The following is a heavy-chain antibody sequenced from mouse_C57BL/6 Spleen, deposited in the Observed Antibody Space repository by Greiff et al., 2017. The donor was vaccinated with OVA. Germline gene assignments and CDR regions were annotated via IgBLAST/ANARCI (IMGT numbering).Heavy chain of an antibody. J-gene: IGHJ4*01. V-gene: IGHV2-2*01. CDR3: ARYYGSTHYYAMDY. CDR1: GFSLTSYG. Sequence: VQLKESGPGLVQPSQSLSITCTVSGFSLTSYGVHWVRQSPGKGLEWLGVIWSGGSTDYNAAFISRLSISKDNSKSQVFFKMNSLQADDTAIYYCARYYGSTHYYAMDYWGQGTSVTVSS. CDR2: IWSGGST. D-gene: IGHD1-1*01.